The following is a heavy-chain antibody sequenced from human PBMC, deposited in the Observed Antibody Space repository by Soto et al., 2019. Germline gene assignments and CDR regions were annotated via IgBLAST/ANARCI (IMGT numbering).Heavy chain of an antibody. CDR2: VYPSDSDA. CDR1: GYTFTNYW. J-gene: IGHJ5*02. Sequence: GESLKISCKGSGYTFTNYWIGWVRQRPGKGLEWMGIVYPSDSDARYTPSFQGRVTISADKSINTAYLQWSSLKASDTAMYYCARHKNYYGSGATSPEPNWFDPWGQGTMVTVSS. V-gene: IGHV5-51*01. D-gene: IGHD3-10*01. CDR3: ARHKNYYGSGATSPEPNWFDP.